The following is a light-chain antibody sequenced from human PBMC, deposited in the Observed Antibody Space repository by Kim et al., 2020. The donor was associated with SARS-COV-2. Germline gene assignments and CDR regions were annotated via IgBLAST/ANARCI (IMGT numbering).Light chain of an antibody. V-gene: IGKV3-20*01. CDR3: QQYGSSPRT. CDR1: QSVSSGY. Sequence: EIVSTQSPGTLSLSPGERATLSCRASQSVSSGYLAWYQQKPGQAPRLLIYGASSRATDIPDRFSGSGSGTDFTVTISRLEPEDFAVYYCQQYGSSPRTFGQGAKVDI. J-gene: IGKJ1*01. CDR2: GAS.